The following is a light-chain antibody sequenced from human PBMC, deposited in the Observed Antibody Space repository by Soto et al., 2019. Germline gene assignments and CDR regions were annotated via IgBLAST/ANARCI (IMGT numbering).Light chain of an antibody. V-gene: IGKV3-15*01. CDR2: QAS. CDR1: QSVNSN. Sequence: EIVMTQSPATLSVSPGERATLSCRAGQSVNSNLAWYQQKRGHAPRLLIYQASSGATDIPARFSARGSGSEFTLKISSLEWEDFAVYYCEQYNHWPLTYGGGNNVEIK. CDR3: EQYNHWPLT. J-gene: IGKJ4*01.